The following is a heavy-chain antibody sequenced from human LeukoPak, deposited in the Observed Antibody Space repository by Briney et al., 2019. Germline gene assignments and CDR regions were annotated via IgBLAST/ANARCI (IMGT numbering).Heavy chain of an antibody. CDR3: ARGSGPGVTTIDS. CDR2: FHTDGGT. Sequence: GGSLRLSCAASGLTFSNYDMHWVRQAPGKGLEWVSAFHTDGGTYYLDSVKGRFTISREDAKNSLYLQMNTLRAGDTAVYYCARGSGPGVTTIDSWGQGTLVIVSS. D-gene: IGHD4-17*01. J-gene: IGHJ4*02. CDR1: GLTFSNYD. V-gene: IGHV3-13*01.